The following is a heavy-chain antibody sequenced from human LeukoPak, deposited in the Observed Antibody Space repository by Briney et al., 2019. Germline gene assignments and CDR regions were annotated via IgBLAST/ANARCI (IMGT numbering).Heavy chain of an antibody. CDR2: ISGSGGST. Sequence: GGSLRLSCAASGFTFSSYAMSWVRQAPGKGLEWVSAISGSGGSTYYADSVKGRFTISRDNSKNTLYLQMNSLRAEDTAVYYCARVGLGVGSGRKASGFDPWGQGTLVTVSS. V-gene: IGHV3-23*01. CDR3: ARVGLGVGSGRKASGFDP. D-gene: IGHD3-10*01. CDR1: GFTFSSYA. J-gene: IGHJ5*02.